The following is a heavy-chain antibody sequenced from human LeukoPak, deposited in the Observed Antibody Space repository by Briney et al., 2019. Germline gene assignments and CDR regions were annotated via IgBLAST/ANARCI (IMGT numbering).Heavy chain of an antibody. V-gene: IGHV5-51*01. D-gene: IGHD3-10*01. CDR2: IYPGDSET. J-gene: IGHJ4*02. Sequence: GESLKISCRGSGFSFTTYWIGWVRQMPGKGLEWMGIIYPGDSETRHNPSFQGQVTISADKSITTAYLQWSSLKASDTAMYCCARGDMYFDYWGQGTLVTVSS. CDR3: ARGDMYFDY. CDR1: GFSFTTYW.